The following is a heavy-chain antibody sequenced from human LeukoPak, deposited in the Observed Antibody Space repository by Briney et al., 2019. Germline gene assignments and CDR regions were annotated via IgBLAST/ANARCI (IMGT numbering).Heavy chain of an antibody. V-gene: IGHV3-33*01. CDR3: GRAGGYYFDY. J-gene: IGHJ4*02. CDR2: IWYDGSNK. D-gene: IGHD3-10*01. CDR1: RFIFSSYG. Sequence: GGSLRLSCAASRFIFSSYGMHWVRQAPGKGLEWVAVIWYDGSNKYYADSVKGRFTISRDNSKNTLYLQMNSLRAEDTAVYYCGRAGGYYFDYWGQGTLVTVSS.